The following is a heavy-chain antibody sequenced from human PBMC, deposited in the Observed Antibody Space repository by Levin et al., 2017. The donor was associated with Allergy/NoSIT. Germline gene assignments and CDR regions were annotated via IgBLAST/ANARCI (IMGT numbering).Heavy chain of an antibody. Sequence: ETLSLTCAASEFDFRTYSMDWVRQAPGKGREFVSSISSSSAYIYYADSVKGRFTISRDDAKNSLFLHMNSLTDEDTAVYYCARGRPGTSDAFDIWGQGTMVTVSS. J-gene: IGHJ3*02. CDR3: ARGRPGTSDAFDI. CDR1: EFDFRTYS. CDR2: ISSSSAYI. D-gene: IGHD1-26*01. V-gene: IGHV3-21*01.